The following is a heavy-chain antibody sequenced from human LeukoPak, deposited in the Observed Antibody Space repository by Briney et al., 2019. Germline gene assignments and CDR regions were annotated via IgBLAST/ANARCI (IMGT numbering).Heavy chain of an antibody. J-gene: IGHJ4*02. D-gene: IGHD3-3*01. V-gene: IGHV3-23*01. CDR3: AKAPGSTIFGRLDH. Sequence: GGSLRLSCAVSGFPFIIGNHAMSWVRQAPGKGLEWVSTISGSGDSTYYADSVKGRLIISRDNSKSTLYLQMNSLRTEDTAVYYCAKAPGSTIFGRLDHWGQGALVTVSS. CDR2: ISGSGDST. CDR1: GFPFIIGNHA.